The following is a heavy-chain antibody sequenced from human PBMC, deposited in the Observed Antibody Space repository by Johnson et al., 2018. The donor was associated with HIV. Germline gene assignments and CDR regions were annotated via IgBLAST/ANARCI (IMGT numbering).Heavy chain of an antibody. CDR3: ARDRVYSGSYYSGAFDV. CDR1: GFTFSTYW. J-gene: IGHJ3*01. Sequence: VQLVESGGGLVQPGGSLRLSCAASGFTFSTYWMSWVRQAPGKGLEWVANLKQDGSEKYYVDSLTGRFTISRDNVKKSLFLQMNGLRADDTAVYYCARDRVYSGSYYSGAFDVGGQGAMVTVSS. V-gene: IGHV3-7*05. CDR2: LKQDGSEK. D-gene: IGHD1-26*01.